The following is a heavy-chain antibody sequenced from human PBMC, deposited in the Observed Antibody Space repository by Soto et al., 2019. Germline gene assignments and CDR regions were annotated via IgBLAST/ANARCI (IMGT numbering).Heavy chain of an antibody. CDR2: ISGSGGST. CDR3: AQSRRWLRFTHYYFDY. J-gene: IGHJ4*02. V-gene: IGHV3-23*01. D-gene: IGHD5-12*01. Sequence: GGSLRLSCAASGFTFSSYAMSWVRQAPGKGLEWVSAISGSGGSTYYADSVKGRFTISRDNSKNTLYLQMNSLRAEDTAVYYCAQSRRWLRFTHYYFDYWGQGTLVTVSS. CDR1: GFTFSSYA.